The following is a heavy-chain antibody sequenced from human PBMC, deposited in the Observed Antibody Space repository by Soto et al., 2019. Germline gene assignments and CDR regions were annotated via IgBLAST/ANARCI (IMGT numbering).Heavy chain of an antibody. CDR1: GDSISSSSYY. Sequence: ASETLSLTCTVSGDSISSSSYYWGWIRQPPGKGLEWIGSIYYSGSTYYNPSLKSRVTISVDTSKNQFSLKLSSVTAADTAVYYCARQNDFWSGYYRSYYYYYMDVWGKGTTVTVSS. CDR3: ARQNDFWSGYYRSYYYYYMDV. D-gene: IGHD3-3*01. J-gene: IGHJ6*03. CDR2: IYYSGST. V-gene: IGHV4-39*01.